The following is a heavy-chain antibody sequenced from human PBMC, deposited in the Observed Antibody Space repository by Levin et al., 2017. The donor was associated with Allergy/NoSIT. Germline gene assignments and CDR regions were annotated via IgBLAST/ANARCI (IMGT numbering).Heavy chain of an antibody. V-gene: IGHV4-34*01. D-gene: IGHD3-3*01. CDR1: GGSFSGYY. CDR2: INHSGST. CDR3: ARGPWRSYDFWSGDYRHSNLNWFDP. Sequence: ESLKISCAVYGGSFSGYYWSWIRQPPGKGLEWIGEINHSGSTNYNPSLKSRVTISVDTSKNQFSLKLSSVTAADTAVYYCARGPWRSYDFWSGDYRHSNLNWFDPWGQGTLVTVSS. J-gene: IGHJ5*02.